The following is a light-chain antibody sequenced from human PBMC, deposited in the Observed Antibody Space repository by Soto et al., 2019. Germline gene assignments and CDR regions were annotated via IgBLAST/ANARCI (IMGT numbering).Light chain of an antibody. CDR3: QQYNNWPRGIT. J-gene: IGKJ4*01. CDR2: GAS. Sequence: EILMTQSPATLSVSPGERAALSCRASQSVTSHLAWYQQKPGQTPRLLIYGASSRATGIPARFNGSGSGTEFTLTISGLQSEDFADYYCQQYNNWPRGITFGGGTKVEIK. V-gene: IGKV3-15*01. CDR1: QSVTSH.